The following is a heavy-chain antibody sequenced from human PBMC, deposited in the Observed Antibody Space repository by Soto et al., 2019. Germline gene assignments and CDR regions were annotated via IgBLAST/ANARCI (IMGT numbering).Heavy chain of an antibody. J-gene: IGHJ6*02. Sequence: GVSLEISLASSGLTFRSYWMSWFRQNTGKGLEWVANIKQDGSEKYYVDSVKGRFTISRDNAKNSLYLQMNSLRAEDTAVYYCARVLRGRQWLAYYYYGMDVWGQGTTVPV. V-gene: IGHV3-7*03. CDR1: GLTFRSYW. CDR2: IKQDGSEK. CDR3: ARVLRGRQWLAYYYYGMDV. D-gene: IGHD6-19*01.